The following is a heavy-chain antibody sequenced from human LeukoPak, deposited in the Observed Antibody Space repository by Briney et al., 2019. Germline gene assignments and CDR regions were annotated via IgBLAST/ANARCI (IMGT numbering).Heavy chain of an antibody. D-gene: IGHD3-9*01. J-gene: IGHJ4*02. V-gene: IGHV3-66*01. CDR2: IYSGGST. CDR3: ALGLVTDY. Sequence: GGSLRLSCAASGFSFSSYAMTWVRQAPGKGLEWVSVIYSGGSTYYADSVKGRFTISRDNSKNTLYLQMNSLRVEDTAVYYCALGLVTDYWGQGTLVTVSS. CDR1: GFSFSSYA.